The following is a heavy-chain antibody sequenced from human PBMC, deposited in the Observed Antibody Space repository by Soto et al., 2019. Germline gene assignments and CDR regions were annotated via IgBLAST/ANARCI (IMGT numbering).Heavy chain of an antibody. CDR1: GFTFSGSA. J-gene: IGHJ6*02. D-gene: IGHD2-15*01. Sequence: EVQLVESGGGLVQPGGSLKLSCAASGFTFSGSAMHWVRQASGKGLEWVGRIRSKANSYATAYAASVKGRFTISRDDSKNTAYLQMNSLKTEDTAVYYCTRQEVVAAPLSPLYYYYGMDVWGQGTTVTVSS. CDR3: TRQEVVAAPLSPLYYYYGMDV. CDR2: IRSKANSYAT. V-gene: IGHV3-73*02.